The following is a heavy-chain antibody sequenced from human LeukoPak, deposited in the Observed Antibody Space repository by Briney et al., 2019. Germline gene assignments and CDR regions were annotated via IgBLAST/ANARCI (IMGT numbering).Heavy chain of an antibody. J-gene: IGHJ4*02. Sequence: KPSETLSLTCTVSGGSISSSSYYWGWIRQPPGKGLEWIGSIYYSGGTYYNPSLKSRVTISVDTSRNQFSLKLTSVTAADTAVYYCARGSELAAAGTGYYFDYWGQGTLVTVSS. CDR2: IYYSGGT. CDR1: GGSISSSSYY. V-gene: IGHV4-39*01. D-gene: IGHD6-13*01. CDR3: ARGSELAAAGTGYYFDY.